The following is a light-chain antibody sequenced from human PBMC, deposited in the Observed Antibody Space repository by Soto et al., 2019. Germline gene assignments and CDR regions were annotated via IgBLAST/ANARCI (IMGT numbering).Light chain of an antibody. CDR2: EVS. V-gene: IGLV2-14*01. CDR1: SSDIGAYNY. J-gene: IGLJ2*01. CDR3: SSHTIGKTGV. Sequence: QSVLTQPASVSGSPGQSITISCTGTSSDIGAYNYVSWYQQHPGKAPRLMIYEVSNRPSGVSNRFSGSKSGHTASLTISGLQAEDEADYYCSSHTIGKTGVFGGGTKLTVL.